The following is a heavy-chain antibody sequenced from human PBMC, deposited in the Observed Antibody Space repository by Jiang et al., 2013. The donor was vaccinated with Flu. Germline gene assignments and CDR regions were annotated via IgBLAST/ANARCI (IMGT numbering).Heavy chain of an antibody. CDR2: IWYDGSNK. D-gene: IGHD2-21*01. CDR3: ARFDIVVGGGIDP. V-gene: IGHV3-33*01. Sequence: QLLESGGGVVQPGRSLRLSCAASGFTFSSYGMHRVRQAPGKGLEWVAVIWYDGSNKYYADSVKGRFTISRDNSKNTLYLQMNSLRAEDTAVYYCARFDIVVGGGIDPWGQGTLVTVSS. CDR1: GFTFSSYG. J-gene: IGHJ5*02.